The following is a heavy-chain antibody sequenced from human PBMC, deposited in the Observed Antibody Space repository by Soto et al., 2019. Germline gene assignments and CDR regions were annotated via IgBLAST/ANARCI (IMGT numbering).Heavy chain of an antibody. CDR3: ARGHSASVGPVYFDF. Sequence: GGSLRLSCAASGFTFSRHTMHWVRQAPGKGLEWVAAISDDGSNTYYADSVKGRFIISRDNTKKALYLQMNSLRAEDTAFYYCARGHSASVGPVYFDFWGLGTLVTVSS. J-gene: IGHJ4*02. CDR2: ISDDGSNT. V-gene: IGHV3-30-3*01. CDR1: GFTFSRHT. D-gene: IGHD2-8*01.